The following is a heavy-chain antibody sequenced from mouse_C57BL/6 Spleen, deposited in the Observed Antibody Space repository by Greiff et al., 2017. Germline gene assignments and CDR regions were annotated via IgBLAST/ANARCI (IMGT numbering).Heavy chain of an antibody. D-gene: IGHD1-1*01. J-gene: IGHJ2*01. V-gene: IGHV1-50*01. CDR1: GYTFTSSW. CDR3: ARTTVVRGNYFDY. CDR2: IDPSDSYT. Sequence: QVQLQQSGAELVKPGASVKLSCKASGYTFTSSWMQWVKQRPGQGLEWIGEIDPSDSYTNYNQKFKGKATLTVDTSSSTAYMQLSSLTSEDSAVYYCARTTVVRGNYFDYWGQGTTLTVSS.